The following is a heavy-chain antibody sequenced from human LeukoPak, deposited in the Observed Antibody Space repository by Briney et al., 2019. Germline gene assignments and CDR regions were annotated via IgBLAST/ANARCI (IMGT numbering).Heavy chain of an antibody. D-gene: IGHD6-19*01. CDR3: ASTPKPDSSGWNNWFDP. CDR1: GGSISSYY. J-gene: IGHJ5*02. Sequence: SETLSLTCTVSGGSISSYYWSWIRQPPGKGLEWIGYIYYSGSTNYNPSLRSRVFMSVDTSTNQFSLWLSSVTAADTAVYYCASTPKPDSSGWNNWFDPWGQGTLVTVSS. CDR2: IYYSGST. V-gene: IGHV4-59*08.